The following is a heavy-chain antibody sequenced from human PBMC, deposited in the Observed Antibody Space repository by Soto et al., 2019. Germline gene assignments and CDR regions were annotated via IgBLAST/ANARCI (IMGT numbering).Heavy chain of an antibody. CDR2: VHSSSISRT. V-gene: IGHV4-59*08. CDR1: GGSIRGNF. Sequence: QVQLQESGPGLVKPSETLSLTCTVSGGSIRGNFWSWIRQPPGRGPEWVGYVHSSSISRTHYNPFLKSRITISEDTSKNPLSLQVTSVPAADTAVYYCAKHVAGTNWYVDVWGRGTLVTVSS. CDR3: AKHVAGTNWYVDV. D-gene: IGHD6-19*01. J-gene: IGHJ2*01.